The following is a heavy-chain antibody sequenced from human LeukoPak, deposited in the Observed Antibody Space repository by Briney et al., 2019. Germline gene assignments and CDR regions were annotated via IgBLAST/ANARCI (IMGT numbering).Heavy chain of an antibody. Sequence: SETLSLTCTVSGYSISSGYLWGWIRPPPGKGLEWIGYIYFSGSTNYNPSLKSRVTISVDTSKTQLSLKLSSVTAADTAVYYCARGGGYFNYWGQGTLVTVSS. CDR3: ARGGGYFNY. CDR1: GYSISSGYL. CDR2: IYFSGST. V-gene: IGHV4-61*01. J-gene: IGHJ4*02. D-gene: IGHD3-16*01.